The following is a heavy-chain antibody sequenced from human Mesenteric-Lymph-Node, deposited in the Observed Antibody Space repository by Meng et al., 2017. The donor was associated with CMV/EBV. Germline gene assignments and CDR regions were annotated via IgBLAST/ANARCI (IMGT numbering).Heavy chain of an antibody. J-gene: IGHJ3*02. CDR3: AREVNRDNSRLSDAFDI. D-gene: IGHD2/OR15-2a*01. CDR1: GFTVSSNY. V-gene: IGHV3-53*01. CDR2: IYSGSRT. Sequence: GESLKISCAASGFTVSSNYMNWVRQAPGKGLEWVSVIYSGSRTYYADSVKGRFTISRDYSKNTLYLQMNSLRAEDTAVYYCAREVNRDNSRLSDAFDIWGQGTMVTVSS.